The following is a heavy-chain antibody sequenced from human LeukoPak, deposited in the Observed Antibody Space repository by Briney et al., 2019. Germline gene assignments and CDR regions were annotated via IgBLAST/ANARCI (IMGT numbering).Heavy chain of an antibody. D-gene: IGHD1-26*01. Sequence: GESLKISCKGSGYSFTSYWIGWVRQMPGKGLEWMGIIYPGDSDTRYSLSFQGQVTISADKSISTAYLQWSSLKASDTAMYYCARLPRGRGSYAHYYYYMDVWGKGTTVTVSS. CDR1: GYSFTSYW. CDR2: IYPGDSDT. J-gene: IGHJ6*03. CDR3: ARLPRGRGSYAHYYYYMDV. V-gene: IGHV5-51*01.